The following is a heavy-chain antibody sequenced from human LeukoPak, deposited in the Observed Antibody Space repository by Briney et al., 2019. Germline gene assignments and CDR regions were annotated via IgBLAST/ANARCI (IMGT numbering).Heavy chain of an antibody. J-gene: IGHJ3*02. CDR3: ARSGGGIQLWASYAFDI. D-gene: IGHD5-18*01. V-gene: IGHV4-34*01. CDR2: INHSGST. CDR1: SGSISSYY. Sequence: SETLSLTCTVSSGSISSYYWSWIRQPPGKGLEWIGEINHSGSTNCNPSLRSRVTISVDTSKNQVSLKLSSVTAADTAVYYCARSGGGIQLWASYAFDIWGRGTMVTVSS.